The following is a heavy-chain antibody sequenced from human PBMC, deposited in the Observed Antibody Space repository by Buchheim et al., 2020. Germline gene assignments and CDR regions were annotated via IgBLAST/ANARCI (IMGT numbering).Heavy chain of an antibody. CDR2: LYNSGST. CDR1: GGSISSSSFY. Sequence: QLQLQESGPGLVKPSETLSLTCNVSGGSISSSSFYWGWMRQPPGKGLEWIGSLYNSGSTYYNSSLKSRVTISVQTSKNQFSLRLTSVTAADTAVYYCARDKGLSYLDYWGQGTL. J-gene: IGHJ4*02. D-gene: IGHD3-16*02. CDR3: ARDKGLSYLDY. V-gene: IGHV4-39*02.